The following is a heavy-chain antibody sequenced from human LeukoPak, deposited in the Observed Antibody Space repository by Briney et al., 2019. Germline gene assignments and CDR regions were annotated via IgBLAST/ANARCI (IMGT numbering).Heavy chain of an antibody. J-gene: IGHJ4*02. V-gene: IGHV3-30*02. D-gene: IGHD6-6*01. Sequence: GGSLRLSCAASGFTFSNYAMHWVRQAPGKGLEWVTFIRYDGSNKYYAESVKGRFTISRDNSKNTLYLQMSSLRAEDTAVYYCAKAIHSSSSGLVDYWGQGTLVTVSS. CDR1: GFTFSNYA. CDR3: AKAIHSSSSGLVDY. CDR2: IRYDGSNK.